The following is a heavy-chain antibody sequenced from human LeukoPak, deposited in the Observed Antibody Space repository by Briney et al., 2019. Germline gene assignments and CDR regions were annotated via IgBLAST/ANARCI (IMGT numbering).Heavy chain of an antibody. D-gene: IGHD6-13*01. CDR1: GGSVSNNNYY. CDR2: LSYSGST. CDR3: ARVLAAAAHFDY. J-gene: IGHJ4*02. V-gene: IGHV4-39*01. Sequence: SETLSLTCTVSGGSVSNNNYYCGWIRQPPGKGLEWIGSLSYSGSTYYNPSLKSRVTISVDTSKNQFSLKVSSVTAADTAVYYCARVLAAAAHFDYWGQETLVTVSS.